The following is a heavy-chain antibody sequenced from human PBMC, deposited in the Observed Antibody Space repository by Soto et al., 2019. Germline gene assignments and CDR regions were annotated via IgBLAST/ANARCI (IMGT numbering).Heavy chain of an antibody. CDR3: ARLYHWFDP. CDR2: IYYSGST. V-gene: IGHV4-59*08. CDR1: GGSISSYY. Sequence: ETLSLTCTVSGGSISSYYWSWIRQPPGKGLEWIGYIYYSGSTNYNPSLKSRVTISVDTSKNQFSLKLSSVTAADTAVYYCARLYHWFDPWGQGTRVTVS. J-gene: IGHJ5*02. D-gene: IGHD2-2*02.